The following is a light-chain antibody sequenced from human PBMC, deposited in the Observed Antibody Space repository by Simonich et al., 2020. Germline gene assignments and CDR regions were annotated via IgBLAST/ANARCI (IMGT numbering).Light chain of an antibody. J-gene: IGKJ2*01. CDR2: AAS. Sequence: AIRMTQSPSSLSASTGDRVTITCRGSQGISSYLAWYQQKPGKAPKLLIYAASTLQSGVPSRFSGSGSGTDFTLTISCLQSEDFATYYCQQYYSYPRTFGQGTKLEIK. V-gene: IGKV1-8*01. CDR1: QGISSY. CDR3: QQYYSYPRT.